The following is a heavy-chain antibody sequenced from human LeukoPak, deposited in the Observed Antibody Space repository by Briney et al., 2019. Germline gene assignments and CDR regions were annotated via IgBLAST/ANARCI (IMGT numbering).Heavy chain of an antibody. V-gene: IGHV3-66*02. J-gene: IGHJ6*02. CDR2: IYSGGST. Sequence: GWSLRLSCAASGFTFRSYAMSWVRQAPGKGLEGVSVIYSGGSTYYTDSVKGRFTISSDNSKNTLYLQMNSLRAEDTAVYYCAREGSQGGMDVWGQGTTVTVSS. CDR1: GFTFRSYA. CDR3: AREGSQGGMDV.